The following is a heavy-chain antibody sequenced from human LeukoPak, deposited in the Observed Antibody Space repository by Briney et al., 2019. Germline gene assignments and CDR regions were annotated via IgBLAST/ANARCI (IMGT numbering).Heavy chain of an antibody. CDR3: AVPAAIHNYYYYMDV. V-gene: IGHV1-69*05. J-gene: IGHJ6*03. Sequence: ASVKVSCKASGGTFSSYAISWVRQAPGHGLEWMGGIIPIFGTANYAQKFQGRVTITTDESTSTAYMELSSLRSEDTAVYYCAVPAAIHNYYYYMDVWGKGTTVAVSS. CDR2: IIPIFGTA. D-gene: IGHD2-2*01. CDR1: GGTFSSYA.